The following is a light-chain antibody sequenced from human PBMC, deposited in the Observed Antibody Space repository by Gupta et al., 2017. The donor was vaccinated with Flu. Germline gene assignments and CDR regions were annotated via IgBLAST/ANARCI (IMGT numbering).Light chain of an antibody. Sequence: DIRMTQSPSTLSASVGDRVTITCRASQSISLWLAWYQQKPGKAPKALIYEASMLESGVPSRFSGSGSGTEFTLTSSRLQPDDVANYYCQQYNSSPTFGGGTKVQIK. CDR3: QQYNSSPT. V-gene: IGKV1-5*03. J-gene: IGKJ4*01. CDR2: EAS. CDR1: QSISLW.